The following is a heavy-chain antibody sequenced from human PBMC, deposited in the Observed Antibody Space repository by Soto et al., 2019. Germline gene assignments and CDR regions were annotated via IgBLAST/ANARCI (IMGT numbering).Heavy chain of an antibody. Sequence: GASVKVSCKASGYTFTSYYMHWVRQAPGQGLEWMGIINPSGGSTSYAQKFQGRVTMTRDTSTSTVYMELSSLRSEDTAVYYCARDEYSSSSGYYGMDVWGQGTTVTVSS. V-gene: IGHV1-46*01. CDR2: INPSGGST. CDR3: ARDEYSSSSGYYGMDV. J-gene: IGHJ6*02. D-gene: IGHD6-6*01. CDR1: GYTFTSYY.